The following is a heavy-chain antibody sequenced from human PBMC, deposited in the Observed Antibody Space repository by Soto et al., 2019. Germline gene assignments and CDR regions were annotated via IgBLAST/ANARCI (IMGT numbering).Heavy chain of an antibody. Sequence: ASVKVSCKASGYTFTGYYMHWVRQAPGQGLEWMGWINPNSGGTNYAQKFQGWVTMTRDTSISTAYMELSRLRSDDTAVYYCAIDEYCSGGSCYLEFDYWGQGTLVTVSS. J-gene: IGHJ4*02. V-gene: IGHV1-2*04. CDR2: INPNSGGT. CDR3: AIDEYCSGGSCYLEFDY. D-gene: IGHD2-15*01. CDR1: GYTFTGYY.